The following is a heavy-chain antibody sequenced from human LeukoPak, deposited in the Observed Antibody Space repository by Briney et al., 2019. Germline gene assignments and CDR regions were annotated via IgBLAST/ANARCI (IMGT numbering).Heavy chain of an antibody. CDR2: IYPSDSDT. CDR1: GYTFTNHW. Sequence: GESLKISCKGSGYTFTNHWIGWVRQMPGKGLEWMGIIYPSDSDTRYSPSFQGQVTISADKSISTAYLQWSSLKASDTAIYYCARQGRQRLVVVGETYFDYWGQGTLVTVSS. CDR3: ARQGRQRLVVVGETYFDY. D-gene: IGHD6-19*01. J-gene: IGHJ4*02. V-gene: IGHV5-51*01.